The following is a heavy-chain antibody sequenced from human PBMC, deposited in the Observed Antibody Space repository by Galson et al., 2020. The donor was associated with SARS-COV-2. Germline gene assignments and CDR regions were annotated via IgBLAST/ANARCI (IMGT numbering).Heavy chain of an antibody. CDR1: NGTILTPNYY. J-gene: IGHJ2*01. Sequence: SETLSLTCSVSNGTILTPNYYWGWVRQPPGKGLEWVGAVYYTGSTYYNPSLRRRVAMSIDTSANQFSLKLTSVTAADTALYYCARQVDYVGRYWYFDLWGRGALVSVSS. CDR3: ARQVDYVGRYWYFDL. CDR2: VYYTGST. D-gene: IGHD4-17*01. V-gene: IGHV4-39*01.